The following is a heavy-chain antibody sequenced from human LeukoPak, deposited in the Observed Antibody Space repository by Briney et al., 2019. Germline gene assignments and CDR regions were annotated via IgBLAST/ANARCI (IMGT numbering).Heavy chain of an antibody. D-gene: IGHD1-26*01. Sequence: GGSLRLSCAASGFTFDDYAMHWVRQAPGKGLVWVSRINSAGSSSSYADSVKGRFTISRDNAKNTLYLQMNSLRAEDTAVYYCARGDTLPGGLDPWGQGTLVTVSS. CDR2: INSAGSSS. J-gene: IGHJ5*02. CDR1: GFTFDDYA. V-gene: IGHV3-74*01. CDR3: ARGDTLPGGLDP.